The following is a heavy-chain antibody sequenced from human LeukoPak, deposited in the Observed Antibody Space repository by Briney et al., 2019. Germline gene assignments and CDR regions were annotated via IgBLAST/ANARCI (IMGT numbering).Heavy chain of an antibody. D-gene: IGHD5-18*01. V-gene: IGHV4-39*01. CDR3: ARPLRYKYRGNAFDI. CDR2: IYYTGNT. CDR1: GVSISSSYSY. J-gene: IGHJ3*02. Sequence: SETLSLTCTVSGVSISSSYSYWGWIRQPPGMGLEWIGSIYYTGNTYYNASLKSQVSISIDTSKNQFSLKLSSVTAADTAVYYCARPLRYKYRGNAFDIWGQGTMVTVSS.